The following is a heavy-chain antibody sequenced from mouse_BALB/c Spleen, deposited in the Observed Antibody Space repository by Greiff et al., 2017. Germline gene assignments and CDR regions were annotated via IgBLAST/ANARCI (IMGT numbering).Heavy chain of an antibody. D-gene: IGHD2-1*01. V-gene: IGHV3-2*02. CDR2: ISYSGST. Sequence: ESGPGLVKPSQSLSLTCTVTGYSITSDYAWNWIRQFPGNKLEWMGYISYSGSTSYNPSLKSRISITRDTSKNQFFLQLNSVTTEDTATYYCARRDGNPAWFAYWGQGTLVTVSA. CDR3: ARRDGNPAWFAY. CDR1: GYSITSDYA. J-gene: IGHJ3*01.